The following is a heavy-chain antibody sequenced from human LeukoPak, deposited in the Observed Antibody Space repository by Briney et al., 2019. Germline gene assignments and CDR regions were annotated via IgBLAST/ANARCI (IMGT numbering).Heavy chain of an antibody. J-gene: IGHJ5*02. Sequence: SVKVSCKASGGTFSSYDISWVRQAPGQGLEWMGRIIPILGIANYAQKFQGRVTITADKSTSTAYMELSSLRSEDTAVYYCASAYCSGGSCYVNWFDPWGQGTLVTVSS. V-gene: IGHV1-69*04. CDR1: GGTFSSYD. D-gene: IGHD2-15*01. CDR2: IIPILGIA. CDR3: ASAYCSGGSCYVNWFDP.